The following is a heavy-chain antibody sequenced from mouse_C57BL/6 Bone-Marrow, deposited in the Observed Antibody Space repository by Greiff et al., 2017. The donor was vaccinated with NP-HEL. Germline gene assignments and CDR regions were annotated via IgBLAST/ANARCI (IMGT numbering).Heavy chain of an antibody. CDR2: INPSNGGT. J-gene: IGHJ1*03. D-gene: IGHD2-4*01. Sequence: VKLQQSGTELVKPGASVKLSCKASGYTFTSYWMHWVKQRPGQGLEWIGNINPSNGGTNYNEKFKSKATLTVDKSSSTAYMQLSSLTSEDSAVYYCARSRTYDYDRAGYFDVWGTGTTVTVSS. CDR1: GYTFTSYW. CDR3: ARSRTYDYDRAGYFDV. V-gene: IGHV1-53*01.